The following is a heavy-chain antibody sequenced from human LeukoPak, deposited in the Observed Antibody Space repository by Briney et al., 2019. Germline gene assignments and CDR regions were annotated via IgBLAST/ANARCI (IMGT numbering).Heavy chain of an antibody. CDR3: ARDSPPYRPAAGY. V-gene: IGHV3-21*01. CDR2: ISSSSSYI. D-gene: IGHD6-13*01. J-gene: IGHJ4*02. Sequence: GGSLRLSCAASGFTFSSYSMNWVRQAPGKGLEWVSSISSSSSYIYYADSVKGRFTISRDNAKNSLYLQMNSLRAEDTAVYYCARDSPPYRPAAGYWGQGTLVTVSS. CDR1: GFTFSSYS.